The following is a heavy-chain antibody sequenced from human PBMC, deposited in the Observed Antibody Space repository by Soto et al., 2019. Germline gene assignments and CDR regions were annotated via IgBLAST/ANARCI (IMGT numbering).Heavy chain of an antibody. CDR3: AKGHFYDSAATSDY. CDR2: ISGTGDTP. CDR1: GFTFSSYA. V-gene: IGHV3-23*01. J-gene: IGHJ4*02. D-gene: IGHD3-22*01. Sequence: GSVRLSCEASGFTFSSYAMSWVRRALGKGLEWVSAISGTGDTPYYADSVKGRFTISRDDSKNTLHLQMNSLRVEDTAVYYCAKGHFYDSAATSDYWGPGTLVTVSS.